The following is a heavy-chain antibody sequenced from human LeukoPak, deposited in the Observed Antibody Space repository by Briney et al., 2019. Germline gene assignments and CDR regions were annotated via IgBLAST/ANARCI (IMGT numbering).Heavy chain of an antibody. CDR2: IYTDGTTK. CDR3: ARDPHCSSTSCYVDYFDY. Sequence: GGSLRLSCAASGFAFSRYWMHWIRQAPGMGLVWVSAIYTDGTTKRYADSVKGRFTISRDNAKNTLYLQMNSLRAEDTAVYYCARDPHCSSTSCYVDYFDYWGQGTLVTVSS. V-gene: IGHV3-74*01. D-gene: IGHD2-2*01. J-gene: IGHJ4*02. CDR1: GFAFSRYW.